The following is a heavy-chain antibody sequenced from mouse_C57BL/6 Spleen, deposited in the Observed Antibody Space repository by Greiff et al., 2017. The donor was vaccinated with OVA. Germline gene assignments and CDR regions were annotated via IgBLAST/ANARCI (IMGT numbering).Heavy chain of an antibody. V-gene: IGHV1-80*01. J-gene: IGHJ3*01. CDR3: ARFEEEGSFAY. CDR2: IYPGDGDT. Sequence: QVQLKESGAELVKPGASVKISCKASGYAFSSYWMNWVKQRPGKGLEWIGQIYPGDGDTNYNGKFKGKATLTADKSSSTAYMQLSSLTSEDSAVYFCARFEEEGSFAYWGQGTLVTVSA. CDR1: GYAFSSYW.